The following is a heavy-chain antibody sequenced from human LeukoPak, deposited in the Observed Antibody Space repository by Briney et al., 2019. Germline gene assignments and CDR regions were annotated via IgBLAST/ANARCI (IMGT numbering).Heavy chain of an antibody. CDR1: GFTFSDYY. J-gene: IGHJ4*02. CDR3: ATIVVVAGESDY. V-gene: IGHV3-11*04. Sequence: PGGSLRLSCAASGFTFSDYYMSWIRQAPGKGLEWVSYISSSGSTIYYADSVKGRFTISRDNSKNTLYLQMNSLRAEDTAVYYCATIVVVAGESDYWGQGTLVTVSS. CDR2: ISSSGSTI. D-gene: IGHD2-2*01.